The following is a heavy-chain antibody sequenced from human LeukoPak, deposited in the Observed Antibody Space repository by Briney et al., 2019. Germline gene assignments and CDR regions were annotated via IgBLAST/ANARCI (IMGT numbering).Heavy chain of an antibody. D-gene: IGHD3-16*01. J-gene: IGHJ4*02. CDR3: AHSRWDYDYVWGSYDY. CDR2: ISGSGGST. V-gene: IGHV3-23*01. CDR1: GFTFSSYA. Sequence: PGGSLRLSCAASGFTFSSYAMSWVRQAPGKGLEWVSAISGSGGSTYYADSVKGRFTISRDNSKNTLYLQMNSLRAEDTAVYYCAHSRWDYDYVWGSYDYWGQGTLVTVSS.